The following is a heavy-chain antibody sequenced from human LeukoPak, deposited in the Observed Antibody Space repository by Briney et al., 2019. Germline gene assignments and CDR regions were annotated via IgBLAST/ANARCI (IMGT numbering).Heavy chain of an antibody. CDR1: GYTFTGYY. CDR2: INPNSGGT. CDR3: ARDAKRVVVAATVPNWFDP. Sequence: ASVKVSCKASGYTFTGYYMHWVRRAPGQGLEWMGRINPNSGGTNYAQKFQGRVTMTRDTSISTAYMELSRLRPDDTAVYYCARDAKRVVVAATVPNWFDPWGQGTLVTVSS. J-gene: IGHJ5*02. V-gene: IGHV1-2*06. D-gene: IGHD2-15*01.